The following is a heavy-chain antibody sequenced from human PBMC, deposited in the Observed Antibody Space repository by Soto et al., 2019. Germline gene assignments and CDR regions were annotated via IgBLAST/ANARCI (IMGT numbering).Heavy chain of an antibody. D-gene: IGHD2-2*01. V-gene: IGHV4-59*08. CDR3: ASRYRSCFAY. J-gene: IGHJ4*02. Sequence: SETLSLSCTVSGGSISSYYWSWIRQPPGKGLEWIGYIYYSGSTNYNPSLKSRVTISVDTSKNQFSLKLSSVTAADTAVYYCASRYRSCFAYWGQRTLVTVSS. CDR1: GGSISSYY. CDR2: IYYSGST.